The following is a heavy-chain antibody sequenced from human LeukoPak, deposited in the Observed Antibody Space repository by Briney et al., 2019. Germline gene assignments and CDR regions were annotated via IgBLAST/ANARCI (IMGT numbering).Heavy chain of an antibody. J-gene: IGHJ4*02. CDR3: ARESGWYSFDY. V-gene: IGHV3-33*08. CDR1: GFTFSLYW. D-gene: IGHD6-19*01. Sequence: GGSLRLSCAASGFTFSLYWMNWVRRAPGKGLEWVAVIWYDGNNKYYVDSVKGRFTISRDNAKNSLYLQMNSLRAEDTAVYYCARESGWYSFDYWGQGTLVTVSS. CDR2: IWYDGNNK.